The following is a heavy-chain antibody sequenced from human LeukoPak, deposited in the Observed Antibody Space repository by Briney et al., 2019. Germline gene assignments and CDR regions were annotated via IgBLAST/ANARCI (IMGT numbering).Heavy chain of an antibody. CDR2: SSSSGSTI. CDR1: GFTLSDYY. J-gene: IGHJ4*02. Sequence: GGSLRLSCAASGFTLSDYYMSWIRQAPGKWLEWGSYSSSSGSTIYYADSVKGRFAISRDNDKNSLYLQMNSLRAEDTAVYYCARRRDFIDYWGQGTLVTVSS. V-gene: IGHV3-11*01. CDR3: ARRRDFIDY. D-gene: IGHD3/OR15-3a*01.